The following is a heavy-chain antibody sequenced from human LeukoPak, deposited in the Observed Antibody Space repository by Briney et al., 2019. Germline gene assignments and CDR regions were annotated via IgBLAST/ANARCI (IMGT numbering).Heavy chain of an antibody. J-gene: IGHJ6*02. CDR3: AKDEMGGWPPYYYYGMDV. CDR2: ISGSGGST. Sequence: PGGSLRLSCAASGFTFSSYAMSWVRQAPGKGLEWVSAISGSGGSTYYADSVKGRFTISRDNSKNTLYLQTNSLRAEDTAVYYCAKDEMGGWPPYYYYGMDVWGQGTTVTVSS. D-gene: IGHD6-19*01. V-gene: IGHV3-23*01. CDR1: GFTFSSYA.